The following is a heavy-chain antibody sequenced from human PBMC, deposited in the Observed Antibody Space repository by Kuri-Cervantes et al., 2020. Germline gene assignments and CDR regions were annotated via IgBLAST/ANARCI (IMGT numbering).Heavy chain of an antibody. CDR1: GGTFSSYA. J-gene: IGHJ5*02. CDR3: ARAGRCSGGSCYYNWFDP. V-gene: IGHV1-69*13. D-gene: IGHD2-15*01. CDR2: IIPIFGTA. Sequence: SVKVSCKASGGTFSSYAISWVRQAPGQGLEWMGGIIPIFGTANYAQKFQGRVTITADESTSTAYMELSRLRSDDTAVYYCARAGRCSGGSCYYNWFDPWGQGTLVTVDS.